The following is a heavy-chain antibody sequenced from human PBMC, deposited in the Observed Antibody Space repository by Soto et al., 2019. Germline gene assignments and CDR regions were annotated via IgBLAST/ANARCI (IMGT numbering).Heavy chain of an antibody. CDR2: ISYDGSNK. J-gene: IGHJ4*02. CDR3: ARDSTVGATDYFDY. CDR1: GFTFSSYA. Sequence: QVQLVESGGGVVQPGRSLRLSCAASGFTFSSYAMHWVRQAPGKGLEWVAVISYDGSNKYYADSVKGRFTISRDNSKNTLYLQMNSLRAEDTAVYYCARDSTVGATDYFDYWGQGTLVTVSS. V-gene: IGHV3-30-3*01. D-gene: IGHD1-26*01.